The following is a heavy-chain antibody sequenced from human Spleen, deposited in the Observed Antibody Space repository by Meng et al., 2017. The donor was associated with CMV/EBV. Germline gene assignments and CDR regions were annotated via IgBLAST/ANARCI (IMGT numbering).Heavy chain of an antibody. CDR2: IKYDGSSI. V-gene: IGHV3-30*02. J-gene: IGHJ3*02. D-gene: IGHD2-2*01. CDR1: AFTFSMYG. CDR3: ASVRGFCTSTTCYRGAFDI. Sequence: GESLKISCAASAFTFSMYGMHWVRQAPGKGLEWVAFIKYDGSSIYYVDSVKGRFTISRDNSKNTMYLQMNSLGPEDTAVYYCASVRGFCTSTTCYRGAFDIWGQGTMVTVSS.